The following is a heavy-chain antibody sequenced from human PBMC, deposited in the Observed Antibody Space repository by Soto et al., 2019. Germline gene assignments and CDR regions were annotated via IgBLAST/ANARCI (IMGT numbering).Heavy chain of an antibody. CDR2: INHSGST. Sequence: SETLSLTCAVYGGSFSGYYWSWIRQPPGKGLEWIGEINHSGSTNYNPSLKSRVTISVDTSKNQFSLKLSSVTAADTAVYYCARGHDYGNLYYYYMGVWGKGTTVTVSS. D-gene: IGHD4-17*01. CDR3: ARGHDYGNLYYYYMGV. V-gene: IGHV4-34*01. J-gene: IGHJ6*03. CDR1: GGSFSGYY.